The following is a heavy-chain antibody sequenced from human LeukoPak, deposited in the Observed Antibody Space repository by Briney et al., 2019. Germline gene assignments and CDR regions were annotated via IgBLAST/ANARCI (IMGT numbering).Heavy chain of an antibody. CDR2: ISSSSSYI. D-gene: IGHD6-19*01. CDR1: GFTFSSYS. Sequence: GGSLRLSCAASGFTFSSYSMNWVRQAPGKGLEWVSSISSSSSYIYYADSVKGRFTISRDNAKNSLYLQTNSLRAEDTAVYYCARDLPIAVAGTDFDWFDPWGQGTLVTVSS. J-gene: IGHJ5*02. V-gene: IGHV3-21*01. CDR3: ARDLPIAVAGTDFDWFDP.